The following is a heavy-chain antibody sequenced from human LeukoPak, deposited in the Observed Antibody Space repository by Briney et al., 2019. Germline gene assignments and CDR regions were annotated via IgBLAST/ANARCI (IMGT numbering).Heavy chain of an antibody. V-gene: IGHV3-23*01. D-gene: IGHD6-13*01. J-gene: IGHJ4*02. CDR3: AKVGSITWDYYFDY. CDR1: GFPYHNYA. CDR2: ISSSGGST. Sequence: GGSVRLFCVPCGFPYHNYAMIWLRQAPAKGLEWVSCISSSGGSTYYAASVKGRFSISRDNYKNTLFLQMNSLRAEDTAVYYCAKVGSITWDYYFDYWGQGTLVTVSS.